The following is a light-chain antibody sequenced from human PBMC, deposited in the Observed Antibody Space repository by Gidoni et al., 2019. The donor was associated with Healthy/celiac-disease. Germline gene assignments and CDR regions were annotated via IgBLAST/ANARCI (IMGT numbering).Light chain of an antibody. CDR1: QDISNY. J-gene: IGKJ4*01. CDR3: QQYDNLSLT. V-gene: IGKV1-33*01. CDR2: DAS. Sequence: IQMTQSPSSLSASVGDRVTITCQASQDISNYLNWYQQKPGKDPKLLIYDASNLETGVPSRFSGSGSGTDFTFTISSLQPEDIATYYCQQYDNLSLTFGGGTKVEIK.